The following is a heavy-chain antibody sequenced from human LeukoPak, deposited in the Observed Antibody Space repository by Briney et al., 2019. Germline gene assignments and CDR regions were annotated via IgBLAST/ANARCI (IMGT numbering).Heavy chain of an antibody. V-gene: IGHV4-28*01. CDR1: GYSISSSDW. Sequence: SETLSLTCAVSGYSISSSDWWGWIRQPPGKGLEWIGYIYYSGSTYYNPSLKSRVSTSVDTSKNQFSLKLSSVTAADTAVYYCARCPLVRGVILPWFDPWGQGTLVTVSS. CDR3: ARCPLVRGVILPWFDP. D-gene: IGHD3-10*01. CDR2: IYYSGST. J-gene: IGHJ5*02.